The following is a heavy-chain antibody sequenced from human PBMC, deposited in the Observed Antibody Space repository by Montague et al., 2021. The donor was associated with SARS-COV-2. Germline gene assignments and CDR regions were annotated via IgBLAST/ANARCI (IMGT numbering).Heavy chain of an antibody. V-gene: IGHV3-21*01. Sequence: SLRLSCSASGSTFSSCSMNWVRQAPGKGLEWVSSISSSSSYIYYADSXXGRSTISRDNAKNSLYLQMNSLRAEDTAVYYCARETNWSYGSSFDYWGQGTLVTVSS. J-gene: IGHJ4*02. CDR2: ISSSSSYI. CDR3: ARETNWSYGSSFDY. D-gene: IGHD1-26*01. CDR1: GSTFSSCS.